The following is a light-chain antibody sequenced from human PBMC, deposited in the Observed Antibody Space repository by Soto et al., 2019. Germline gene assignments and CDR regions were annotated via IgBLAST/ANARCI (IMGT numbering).Light chain of an antibody. CDR3: QQYYDWPPYT. V-gene: IGKV3-15*01. CDR2: GAS. Sequence: EIVLMQSPGTLSLSPGERATLSCRASQSVDSYLAWYQQKPGQAPRLLISGASTRATGIPARFSGSGSGTEFTLTIDSLQSDDFAVYYCQQYYDWPPYTFGQGTKLEIK. J-gene: IGKJ2*01. CDR1: QSVDSY.